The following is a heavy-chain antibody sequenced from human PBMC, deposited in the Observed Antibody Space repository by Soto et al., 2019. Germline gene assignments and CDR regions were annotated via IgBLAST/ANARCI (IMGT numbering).Heavy chain of an antibody. J-gene: IGHJ5*02. CDR3: ARAYHGGTIFGVVIIRRGWFDP. V-gene: IGHV1-8*01. CDR1: GYTFTSYD. D-gene: IGHD3-3*01. CDR2: MNPNSGNT. Sequence: QVQLVQSGAEVKKPGASVKVSCKASGYTFTSYDSNWVRQATGQGLEWMGWMNPNSGNTGYAQKFQGRVTMTRNTSISTAYMELSSLRSEDTAVYYCARAYHGGTIFGVVIIRRGWFDPWGQGTLVTVSS.